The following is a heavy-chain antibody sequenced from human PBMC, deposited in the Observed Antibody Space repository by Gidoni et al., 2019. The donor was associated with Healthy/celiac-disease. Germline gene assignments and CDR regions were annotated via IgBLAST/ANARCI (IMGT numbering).Heavy chain of an antibody. D-gene: IGHD2-21*02. CDR2: IIPIVGTA. V-gene: IGHV1-69*01. J-gene: IGHJ4*02. Sequence: QVQLVQSGAELKKPGASVQVSCKVSGATFSSYAISWVRQAPGQGLEWMGGIIPIVGTANYAQKFQGRVTITADESTSTAYMELSSLRSEDTAVYYCARDGLPGGDGMFFWGQGTLVTVSS. CDR1: GATFSSYA. CDR3: ARDGLPGGDGMFF.